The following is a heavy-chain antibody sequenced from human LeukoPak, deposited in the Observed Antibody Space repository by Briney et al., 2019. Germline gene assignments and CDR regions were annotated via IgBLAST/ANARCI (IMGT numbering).Heavy chain of an antibody. Sequence: SVKVSCKASGGTFSSYAISWVRQAPGQGLEWMGGIIPIFGTANYAQKFQGRVTITTDESTSTAYMELSSLRSEDTAVYYCAREERELWPLAFDIWGQGTMVTVSS. CDR3: AREERELWPLAFDI. J-gene: IGHJ3*02. V-gene: IGHV1-69*05. CDR2: IIPIFGTA. D-gene: IGHD2-21*01. CDR1: GGTFSSYA.